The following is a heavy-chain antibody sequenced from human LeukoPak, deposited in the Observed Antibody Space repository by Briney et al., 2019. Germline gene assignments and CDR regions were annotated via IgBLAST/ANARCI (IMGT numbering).Heavy chain of an antibody. V-gene: IGHV3-23*01. CDR1: GFTFSSYG. CDR3: AKVGRYYDTSGYYRVFDY. J-gene: IGHJ4*01. CDR2: VSESGGTS. D-gene: IGHD3-22*01. Sequence: GGSLRLSCAASGFTFSSYGMHWVRQAPGKGLEWVASVSESGGTSYYADSVMGRFIIFRDNSKNTLYLQTNSLRADDTAVYYCAKVGRYYDTSGYYRVFDYWGQGTLVTVSS.